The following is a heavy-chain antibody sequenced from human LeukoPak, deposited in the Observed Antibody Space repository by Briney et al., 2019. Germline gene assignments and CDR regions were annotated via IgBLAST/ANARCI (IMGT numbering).Heavy chain of an antibody. CDR3: AKNTYTLYDAFDI. Sequence: PGGSLGLSCAASGFTFNTYAMSWVRQAPWERLQWVSGISDSGGNTYYADSVRGRFTISRDNSKNTLYLQMNSLRAEDTAVYYCAKNTYTLYDAFDIWGQGTMVTVSS. J-gene: IGHJ3*02. CDR2: ISDSGGNT. V-gene: IGHV3-23*01. CDR1: GFTFNTYA. D-gene: IGHD3-16*01.